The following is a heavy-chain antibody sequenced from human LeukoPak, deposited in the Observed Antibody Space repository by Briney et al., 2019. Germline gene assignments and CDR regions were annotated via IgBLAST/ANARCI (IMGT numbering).Heavy chain of an antibody. CDR2: IREDGGHT. D-gene: IGHD3-10*01. V-gene: IGHV3-7*01. Sequence: GGSLRLSCVTSGFTFTNHWMSWVRQAPGKGLEWVANIREDGGHTNYVDSVKGRFTIARDNAKNSLFLQMNSLRADDTALYYCARDAYFYGSGSVDYWGQGTLVTVSS. CDR3: ARDAYFYGSGSVDY. CDR1: GFTFTNHW. J-gene: IGHJ4*02.